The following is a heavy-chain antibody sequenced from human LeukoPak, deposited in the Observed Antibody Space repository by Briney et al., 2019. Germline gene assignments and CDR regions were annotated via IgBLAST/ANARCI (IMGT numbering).Heavy chain of an antibody. CDR3: ARDVEYYYDSSGSH. D-gene: IGHD3-22*01. CDR2: ISSSSSYI. Sequence: GGSLRLSCAASGFTFSSYSMNWVRQAPGKGLEWVSSISSSSSYIYYADSVKGRFTISRDNAKNSLYLQMSSLRAEDTAVYYCARDVEYYYDSSGSHWGQGTLVTVSS. V-gene: IGHV3-21*01. CDR1: GFTFSSYS. J-gene: IGHJ4*02.